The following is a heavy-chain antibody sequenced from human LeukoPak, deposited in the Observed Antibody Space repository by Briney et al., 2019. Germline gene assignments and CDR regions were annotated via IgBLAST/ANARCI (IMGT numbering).Heavy chain of an antibody. D-gene: IGHD2-2*01. CDR3: ARDTVVVPAAIEGNWFDP. V-gene: IGHV3-48*01. J-gene: IGHJ5*02. Sequence: GGSLRLSCAASGFTFSSYSMNWVRQAPGKGLEWVSYISSSSSTIYYADSVKGRFTISRDNAKNSLYLQMNSLRAEDTAVYYCARDTVVVPAAIEGNWFDPWGQGTLVTVSS. CDR1: GFTFSSYS. CDR2: ISSSSSTI.